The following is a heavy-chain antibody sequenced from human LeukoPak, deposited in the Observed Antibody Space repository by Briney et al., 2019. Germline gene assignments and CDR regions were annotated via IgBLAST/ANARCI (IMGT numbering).Heavy chain of an antibody. Sequence: GGSLRLSCAASGFTVSSSNYMNWVRQAPGKGLEWASGIYTGGTTYYTDSVKGRFTISRDNPNNTLYLQMHSLRAEDTAAYYCAREISRFGIWGQGTLVTVSS. CDR1: GFTVSSSNY. V-gene: IGHV3-66*01. CDR2: IYTGGTT. CDR3: AREISRFGI. J-gene: IGHJ4*02. D-gene: IGHD3-16*01.